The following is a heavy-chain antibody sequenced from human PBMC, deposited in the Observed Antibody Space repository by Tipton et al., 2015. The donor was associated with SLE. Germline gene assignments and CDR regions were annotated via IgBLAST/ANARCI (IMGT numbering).Heavy chain of an antibody. D-gene: IGHD3-10*01. CDR2: IKEDGSDK. V-gene: IGHV3-7*03. CDR3: AREVSSVVRGVIRY. Sequence: GSLRLSCAASGFSFSGFWMSWVRQAPGKGLEWVANIKEDGSDKDYVDSVKGRFTISRDNAKNSLYLQMNSLRAEDTAVYYCAREVSSVVRGVIRYWGQGTLVTVSS. CDR1: GFSFSGFW. J-gene: IGHJ4*02.